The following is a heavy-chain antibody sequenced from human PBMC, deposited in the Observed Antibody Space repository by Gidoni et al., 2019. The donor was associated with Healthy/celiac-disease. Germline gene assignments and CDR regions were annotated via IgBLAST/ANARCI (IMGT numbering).Heavy chain of an antibody. CDR3: AKDIGGGDLNWYFDL. V-gene: IGHV3-43*01. Sequence: EVQLVESGGVVVQPGGSLRLYCADSGFTFDDYTMHWVRQAPGKGLEWVSLISWDGGSTYYADSVKGRFTISRDNSKNSLYLQMNSLRTEDTALYYCAKDIGGGDLNWYFDLWGRGTLVTVSS. J-gene: IGHJ2*01. D-gene: IGHD2-21*02. CDR2: ISWDGGST. CDR1: GFTFDDYT.